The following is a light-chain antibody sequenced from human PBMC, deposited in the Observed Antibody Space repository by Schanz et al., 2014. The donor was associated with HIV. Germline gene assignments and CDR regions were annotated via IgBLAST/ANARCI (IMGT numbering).Light chain of an antibody. CDR2: DVS. CDR1: SSDIGSYNY. Sequence: QSALTQPASVSGSPGQSITISCTGTSSDIGSYNYVSWYQQHPGKAPKLIIYDVSYRPSGISDRFSGSKSGDTASLTISGLQPEDGADYYCSSFAGSNIPWVFGGGTKLTVL. CDR3: SSFAGSNIPWV. J-gene: IGLJ3*02. V-gene: IGLV2-14*03.